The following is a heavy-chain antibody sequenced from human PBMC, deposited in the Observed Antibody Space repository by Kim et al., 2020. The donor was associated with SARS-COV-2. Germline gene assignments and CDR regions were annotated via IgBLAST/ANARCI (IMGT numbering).Heavy chain of an antibody. V-gene: IGHV3-15*01. J-gene: IGHJ2*01. D-gene: IGHD5-12*01. CDR1: GFTFSNAW. CDR2: IKSKTDGGTT. CDR3: TTVFYAEMATILYWYFDL. Sequence: GGSLRLSCAASGFTFSNAWMSWVRQAPGKGLEWVGRIKSKTDGGTTDYAAPVKGRFTISRDDSKNTLYLQMNSLKTEDTAVYYCTTVFYAEMATILYWYFDLWGRGTLVTVSS.